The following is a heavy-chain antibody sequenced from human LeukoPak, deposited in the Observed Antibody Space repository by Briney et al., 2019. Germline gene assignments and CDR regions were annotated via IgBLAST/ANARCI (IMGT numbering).Heavy chain of an antibody. J-gene: IGHJ4*02. CDR3: ARGSLPMVRGVISPSDY. Sequence: GGSLRLSCAASGFTFSTYSMNWVRQAPGKGLEWVSAISSSGDSTYYADSVKGRFTISRDNAKNSLYLQMNSLRAEDTAVYYCARGSLPMVRGVISPSDYWGQGTLVTVSS. CDR1: GFTFSTYS. V-gene: IGHV3-21*01. CDR2: ISSSGDST. D-gene: IGHD3-10*01.